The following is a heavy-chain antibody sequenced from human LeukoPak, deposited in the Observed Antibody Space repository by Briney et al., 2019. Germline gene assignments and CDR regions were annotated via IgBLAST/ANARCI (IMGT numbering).Heavy chain of an antibody. Sequence: SVKVSCKASGGTFSSYAISWVRPAPGQGLEWMGRIIPILGIANYAQKFKGRVTITADKSTSTAYMELSSLRSEDTAVYYCAREAPTTVVTRGSYYYYDMDVWGQGTTVTVSS. D-gene: IGHD4-23*01. CDR3: AREAPTTVVTRGSYYYYDMDV. CDR1: GGTFSSYA. J-gene: IGHJ6*02. CDR2: IIPILGIA. V-gene: IGHV1-69*04.